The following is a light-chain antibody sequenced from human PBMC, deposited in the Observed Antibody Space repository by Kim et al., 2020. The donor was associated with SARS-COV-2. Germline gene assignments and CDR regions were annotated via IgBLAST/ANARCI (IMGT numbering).Light chain of an antibody. CDR3: QQYDSDPWT. J-gene: IGKJ1*01. CDR2: GAF. V-gene: IGKV1-27*01. CDR1: QVISNY. Sequence: AFVGDGVTIACRANQVISNYLAWYQGKPGRAPTLMIYGAFALQSGVPSRFSGSRSGSDFTLTISSLQPEDVGTYYCQQYDSDPWTFGQGTKVDIK.